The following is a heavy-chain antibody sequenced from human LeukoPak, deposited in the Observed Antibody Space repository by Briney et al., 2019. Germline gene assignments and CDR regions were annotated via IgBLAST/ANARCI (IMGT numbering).Heavy chain of an antibody. D-gene: IGHD5-12*01. V-gene: IGHV3-7*05. CDR1: GLTFNTYW. CDR2: INRDGSEK. CDR3: GRGPGYRSDY. Sequence: PGGSLRLSCAASGLTFNTYWVTWVRQAPGKGLEWVANINRDGSEKNYVGSVRGRFTISRDNTKNSLYLQMNSLTVEDTAVYYCGRGPGYRSDYWGQGTLVTVSS. J-gene: IGHJ4*02.